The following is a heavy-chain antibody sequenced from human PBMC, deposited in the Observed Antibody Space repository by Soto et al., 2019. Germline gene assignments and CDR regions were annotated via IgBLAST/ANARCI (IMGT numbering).Heavy chain of an antibody. CDR1: GGTFSSYA. CDR3: AVGITIFGVVNSTYYYYYGMAV. Sequence: ASVKVSCKASGGTFSSYAISWVRQAPGQGLEWMGGIIPIFGTANYAQKFQGRVTITADESTSTAYMELSSLRSEDTAVYYCAVGITIFGVVNSTYYYYYGMAVWGQGTTVTVSS. D-gene: IGHD3-3*01. CDR2: IIPIFGTA. V-gene: IGHV1-69*13. J-gene: IGHJ6*02.